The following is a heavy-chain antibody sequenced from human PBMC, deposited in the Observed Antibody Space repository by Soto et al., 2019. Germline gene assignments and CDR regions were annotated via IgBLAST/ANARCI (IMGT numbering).Heavy chain of an antibody. CDR1: GGSISSSSYY. CDR3: SRASYYYDSSGYYYVHYFDY. Sequence: SETLSLTCTVSGGSISSSSYYWGWIRQPPGKGLEWIGSIYYSGSTYYNPSLKSRVTISVDTSKNQFSLKLSSVTAADTAVYYCSRASYYYDSSGYYYVHYFDYWGQGTLVTVSS. CDR2: IYYSGST. V-gene: IGHV4-39*01. D-gene: IGHD3-22*01. J-gene: IGHJ4*02.